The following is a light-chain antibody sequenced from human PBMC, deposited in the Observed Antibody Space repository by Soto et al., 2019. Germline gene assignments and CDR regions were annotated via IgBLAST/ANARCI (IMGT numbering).Light chain of an antibody. CDR2: AAS. J-gene: IGKJ1*01. CDR3: KQLRSYPQT. V-gene: IGKV1-9*01. Sequence: DIQLTQSPSFLSASVGDRVTITCRASQGINSYLAWYQQKPGKAPKLLIYAASTLQGGVPSRFSGSGSGTEFTLTISSLQPEDFATYYCKQLRSYPQTFGQGTNVEIQ. CDR1: QGINSY.